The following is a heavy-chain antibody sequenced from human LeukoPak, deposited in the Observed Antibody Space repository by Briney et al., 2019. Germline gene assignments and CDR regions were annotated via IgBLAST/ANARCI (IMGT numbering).Heavy chain of an antibody. V-gene: IGHV3-23*01. J-gene: IGHJ4*02. CDR2: VIVSDGRT. Sequence: ETLSLTCAVYGGSFSGYYWSWIRQPPGKGLEWVSSVIVSDGRTYYADSVKGRFTISRDTSKNTLYLQMNSLRAEDTAVYYCPTGGYWGQGTLVTVSS. CDR3: PTGGY. CDR1: GGSFSGYY.